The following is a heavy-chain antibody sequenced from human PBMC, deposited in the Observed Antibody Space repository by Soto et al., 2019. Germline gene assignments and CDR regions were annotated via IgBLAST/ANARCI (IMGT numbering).Heavy chain of an antibody. J-gene: IGHJ6*02. CDR1: GYTFTTYW. Sequence: RGESLKISCKGSGYTFTTYWIAWVRQMPGKGLEWMGIIYPGDSDTRYSPSFQGQVTISADKSISTAYLQWSSLKASDTAMYYCASSSYDILSGRYMDVWGQGTTVTVSS. D-gene: IGHD3-9*01. CDR2: IYPGDSDT. V-gene: IGHV5-51*01. CDR3: ASSSYDILSGRYMDV.